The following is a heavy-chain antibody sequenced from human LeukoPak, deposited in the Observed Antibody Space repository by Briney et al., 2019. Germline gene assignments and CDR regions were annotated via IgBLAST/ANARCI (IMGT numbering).Heavy chain of an antibody. CDR3: ARDRSSGWYLFGY. J-gene: IGHJ4*02. Sequence: GGSLRLSCAASGFAFSSYWMHWVRQAPGKGLVWVSRINSDGRSTSYADSVKGRFTISRDNAKNTLYLQMNSLRAEDTAVYYCARDRSSGWYLFGYWGQGTLVTVSS. D-gene: IGHD6-19*01. CDR2: INSDGRST. V-gene: IGHV3-74*01. CDR1: GFAFSSYW.